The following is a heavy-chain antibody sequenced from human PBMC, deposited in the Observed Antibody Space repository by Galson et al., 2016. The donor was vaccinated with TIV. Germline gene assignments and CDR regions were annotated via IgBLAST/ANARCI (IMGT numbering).Heavy chain of an antibody. CDR3: ARAPPEGYNWNRYFQH. V-gene: IGHV1-69*13. D-gene: IGHD1-20*01. Sequence: SVKVSCKASGGTFHSYTIIWVRQAPGQGLEWLGGITPIYATTNYAQNFQGRVTITADASASTVYMELGSLRSEDTAVYFCARAPPEGYNWNRYFQHWGQGTRVTVSS. CDR1: GGTFHSYT. CDR2: ITPIYATT. J-gene: IGHJ1*01.